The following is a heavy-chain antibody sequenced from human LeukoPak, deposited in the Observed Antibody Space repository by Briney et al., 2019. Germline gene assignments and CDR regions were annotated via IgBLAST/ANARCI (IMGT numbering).Heavy chain of an antibody. CDR1: GLHLSSIL. CDR2: IKSRGDGGTA. D-gene: IGHD1-26*01. Sequence: GGSLRLSCAASGLHLSSILMSWVRQTPAKGLEWVGRIKSRGDGGTADYGPPVKGRFIISRDDSKSTVSLQMNSLKTEDTGVYYCTTFTLRSGSFTWGQGTLVTVSS. J-gene: IGHJ4*02. CDR3: TTFTLRSGSFT. V-gene: IGHV3-15*05.